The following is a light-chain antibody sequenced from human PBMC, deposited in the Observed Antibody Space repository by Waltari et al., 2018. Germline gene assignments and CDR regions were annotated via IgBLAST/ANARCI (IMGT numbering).Light chain of an antibody. CDR3: SSYAGSKFCV. Sequence: QSALTQPPSASGSPGQSVTISCTGTSSDVGGYNYVSWFQQRPGKAPKVMIYEVSKRPSGVPDRFSGSKAGNTASLIVSGLQAEDEADYYCSSYAGSKFCVFGGGTKLTVL. CDR1: SSDVGGYNY. CDR2: EVS. J-gene: IGLJ3*02. V-gene: IGLV2-8*01.